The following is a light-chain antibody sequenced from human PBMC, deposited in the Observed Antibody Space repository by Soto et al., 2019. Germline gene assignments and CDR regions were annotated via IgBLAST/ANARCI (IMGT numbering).Light chain of an antibody. V-gene: IGLV1-51*01. J-gene: IGLJ3*02. CDR3: GTWDSSLRTGGV. CDR2: DND. Sequence: QCVLTQPPSVSAAAGQKVTISGSGSSSNIVNNYVSLYQHLPWTAPKLLIYDNDQRPSGIPDRFSGSKSGTSATLGITGLQTGVEAAYDCGTWDSSLRTGGVFGGGTKLSVL. CDR1: SSNIVNNY.